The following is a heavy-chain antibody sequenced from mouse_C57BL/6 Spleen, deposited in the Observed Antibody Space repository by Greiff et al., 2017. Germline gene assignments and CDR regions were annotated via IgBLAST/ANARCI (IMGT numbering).Heavy chain of an antibody. Sequence: VQLQQPGAELVKPGASVKLSCKASGYTFTSYWMQWVKQRPGQGLEWIGEIDPSDSYTNYTQKFKGKATLTVDTSSSTAYMQLSSLTSEDSAVYYCATGSYPYAMDDWGQGTSVTVSS. V-gene: IGHV1-50*01. J-gene: IGHJ4*01. D-gene: IGHD1-1*02. CDR3: ATGSYPYAMDD. CDR2: IDPSDSYT. CDR1: GYTFTSYW.